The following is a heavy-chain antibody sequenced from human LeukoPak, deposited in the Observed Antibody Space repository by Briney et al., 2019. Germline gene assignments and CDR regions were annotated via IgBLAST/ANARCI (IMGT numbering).Heavy chain of an antibody. CDR1: GFXFSSHW. CDR3: ARGGYYGDC. CDR2: INGDGSST. V-gene: IGHV3-74*01. Sequence: PGGSPSLSFAASGFXFSSHWIHWVRPAPGKGLVWVSGINGDGSSTSYADSVKGRFTISRDNAKNTLYLQMNSLRAEDTAVYYCARGGYYGDCWGQGSLVTVSS. J-gene: IGHJ4*02. D-gene: IGHD3-10*01.